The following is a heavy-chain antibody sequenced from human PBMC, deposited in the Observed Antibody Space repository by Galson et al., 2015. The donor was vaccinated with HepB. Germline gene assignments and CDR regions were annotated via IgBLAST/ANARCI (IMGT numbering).Heavy chain of an antibody. J-gene: IGHJ6*02. Sequence: SLRLSCAASGFTFRSYAMHWVRQAPGKGLEWVAVISYDGSNKSYADSVKGRFTISRDNSKNTLYLQMNSLRAEDTAVYYCARDLTGSSWFYYYYYYGMDVWGQGTTVTVSS. CDR1: GFTFRSYA. CDR2: ISYDGSNK. D-gene: IGHD6-13*01. V-gene: IGHV3-30-3*01. CDR3: ARDLTGSSWFYYYYYYGMDV.